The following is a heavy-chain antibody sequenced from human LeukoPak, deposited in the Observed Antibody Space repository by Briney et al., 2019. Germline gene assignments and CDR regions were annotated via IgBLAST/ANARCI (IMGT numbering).Heavy chain of an antibody. CDR1: GFTFSSYA. CDR2: ISGSGGST. Sequence: GGSLRLSCAASGFTFSSYAMSWVRQAPGKGLEWVSAISGSGGSTYYADSVKGRFTISRDNSKNTLYLQMNSLRVEDTAVYFCARLSSWVFEIWGQGTMVIVSS. D-gene: IGHD2-21*02. CDR3: ARLSSWVFEI. J-gene: IGHJ3*02. V-gene: IGHV3-23*01.